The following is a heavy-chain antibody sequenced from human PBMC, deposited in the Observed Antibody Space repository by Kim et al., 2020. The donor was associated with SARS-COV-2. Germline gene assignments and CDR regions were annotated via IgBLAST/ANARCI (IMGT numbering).Heavy chain of an antibody. Sequence: GGSLRLSCAASGFTFSSYGMHWVRQAPGKGLEWVAVISYDGSNKYYADSVKGRFTISRDNSKNTLYLQMNSLRAEDTAVYYCAKDLLGWLQSPACAFDIWGQGTMVTVSS. CDR3: AKDLLGWLQSPACAFDI. D-gene: IGHD5-12*01. V-gene: IGHV3-30*18. CDR1: GFTFSSYG. J-gene: IGHJ3*02. CDR2: ISYDGSNK.